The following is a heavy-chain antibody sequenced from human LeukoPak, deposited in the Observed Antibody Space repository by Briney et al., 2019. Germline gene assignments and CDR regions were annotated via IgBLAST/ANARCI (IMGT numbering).Heavy chain of an antibody. CDR2: ISGSGGTT. V-gene: IGHV3-23*01. CDR1: GFTFSNYA. CDR3: AKANVFGVLDYFDY. J-gene: IGHJ4*02. D-gene: IGHD3-3*01. Sequence: GGSLRLSCAASGFTFSNYAMSWVRQDPGKGLEWVSGISGSGGTTYYADSVKGRFTVSRDNSKNTLSLQMYSLRAEDTAIYYCAKANVFGVLDYFDYWGQGTLVTVSS.